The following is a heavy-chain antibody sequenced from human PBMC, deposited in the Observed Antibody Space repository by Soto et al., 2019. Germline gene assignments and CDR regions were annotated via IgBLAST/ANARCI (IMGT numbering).Heavy chain of an antibody. J-gene: IGHJ4*02. CDR1: GLTVSSSY. Sequence: GGSLRLSCAASGLTVSSSYMSWVRQAPGKGLQWVSVIYSAGSTYYANSVKGRFTISTDISTNMVYLQMSSLTDEDTAVYYCARARGPEYSSAIFFDIWGQGALVTVSS. CDR2: IYSAGST. V-gene: IGHV3-53*01. D-gene: IGHD5-18*01. CDR3: ARARGPEYSSAIFFDI.